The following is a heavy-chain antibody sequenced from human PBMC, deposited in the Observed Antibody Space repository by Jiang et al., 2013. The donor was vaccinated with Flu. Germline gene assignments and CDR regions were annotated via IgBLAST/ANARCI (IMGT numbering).Heavy chain of an antibody. CDR2: FDPEDGET. Sequence: SVKVSCKVSGYTLTELSMHWVRQAPGKGLEWMGGFDPEDGETIYAQKFQGRVTMTEDTSTDTAYMELSSLRSEDTAVYYCATVLGYFPGISRFDYWGQGTLVTVSS. CDR3: ATVLGYFPGISRFDY. CDR1: GYTLTELS. D-gene: IGHD6-13*01. J-gene: IGHJ4*02. V-gene: IGHV1-24*01.